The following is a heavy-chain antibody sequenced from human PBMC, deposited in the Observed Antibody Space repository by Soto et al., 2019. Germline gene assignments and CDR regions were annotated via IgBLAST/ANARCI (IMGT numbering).Heavy chain of an antibody. Sequence: SVKVSCKASGGTFSSYGISWVRQAPGQGLEWMGGIIPLFGTTHYAQKLQGRVTITADESTSTAYMDVSSLRSEDTAVYYCARTRRETYLRDAFDIWGQGTMVTVSS. V-gene: IGHV1-69*13. CDR1: GGTFSSYG. J-gene: IGHJ3*02. CDR2: IIPLFGTT. CDR3: ARTRRETYLRDAFDI.